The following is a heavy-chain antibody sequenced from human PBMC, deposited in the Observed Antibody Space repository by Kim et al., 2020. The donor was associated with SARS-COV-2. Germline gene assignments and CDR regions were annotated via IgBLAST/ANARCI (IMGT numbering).Heavy chain of an antibody. Sequence: GGSLRLSCAASGFTFSSYWMSWVRQAPGKGLEWVANIKQDGSEKYYVDSVKGRFTISRDNAKNSLYLQMNSLRAEDTAVYYCAGDRGSSSWYGGEYYYYYYGMDVWGQGTTVTVSS. CDR2: IKQDGSEK. J-gene: IGHJ6*02. V-gene: IGHV3-7*03. D-gene: IGHD6-13*01. CDR3: AGDRGSSSWYGGEYYYYYYGMDV. CDR1: GFTFSSYW.